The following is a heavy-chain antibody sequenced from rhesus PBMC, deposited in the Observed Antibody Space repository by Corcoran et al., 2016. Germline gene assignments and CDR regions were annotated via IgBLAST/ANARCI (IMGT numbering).Heavy chain of an antibody. V-gene: IGHV4-80*01. D-gene: IGHD5-24*01. CDR2: INANSGST. J-gene: IGHJ4*01. CDR1: GGSFSSHG. CDR3: ARDLEVGGDY. Sequence: QVQLQESGPGLVKPSETLSLTCAVSGGSFSSHGGNWIRQPPGKGLEWIGEINANSGSTNCNPSLKSRVTISKDASKKQFSLKLSSVTAADTAVYYCARDLEVGGDYWGQGVLVTVSS.